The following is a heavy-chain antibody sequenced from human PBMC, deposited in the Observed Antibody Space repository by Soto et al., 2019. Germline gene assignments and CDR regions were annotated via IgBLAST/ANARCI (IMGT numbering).Heavy chain of an antibody. Sequence: QVQLVQSGAEVKKPGASVKVSCKASGYTFTSYYMHWVRQAPGQGLEWMGIINPSGGSTSYAQKFQGRVTMTRDTSTSTVYMELSSLRSEDTAVYYCAREGEGQLRFLEWLLFLWGQGTLVTVSS. CDR2: INPSGGST. CDR1: GYTFTSYY. D-gene: IGHD3-3*01. CDR3: AREGEGQLRFLEWLLFL. V-gene: IGHV1-46*03. J-gene: IGHJ4*02.